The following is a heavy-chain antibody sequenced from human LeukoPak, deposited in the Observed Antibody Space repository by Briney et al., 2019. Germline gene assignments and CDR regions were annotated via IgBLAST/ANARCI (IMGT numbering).Heavy chain of an antibody. CDR2: ISGGGGST. CDR1: GFTFDDYA. J-gene: IGHJ6*02. CDR3: AKGTRLLYGDYAFSMDV. V-gene: IGHV3-43*02. D-gene: IGHD4-17*01. Sequence: GGSLRLSCAASGFTFDDYAMHWVRQAPGKGLEWVSLISGGGGSTYYADSVKGRFTISRDNSKNSLYLQMNSLRTEDTALYYWAKGTRLLYGDYAFSMDVWGQGTTVTVS.